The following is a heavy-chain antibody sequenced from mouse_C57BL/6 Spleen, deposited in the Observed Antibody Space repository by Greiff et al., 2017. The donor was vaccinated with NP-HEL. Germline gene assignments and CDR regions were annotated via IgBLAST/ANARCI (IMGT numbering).Heavy chain of an antibody. CDR2: IYPGSGST. CDR1: GYTFTSYW. J-gene: IGHJ3*01. D-gene: IGHD2-2*01. CDR3: ARSTMVTTTPFAY. V-gene: IGHV1-55*01. Sequence: QVQLQQPGAELVKPGASVKMSCKASGYTFTSYWITWVKQRPGQGLEWIGDIYPGSGSTNYNEKFKSKATLTVDTSSSTAYMQLSSLTSEDSAVYYCARSTMVTTTPFAYWGQGTLVTVSA.